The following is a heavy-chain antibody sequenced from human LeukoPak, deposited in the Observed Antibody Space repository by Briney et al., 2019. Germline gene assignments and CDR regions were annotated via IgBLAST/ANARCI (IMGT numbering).Heavy chain of an antibody. CDR2: IYYGGST. Sequence: SQTLSLTCTVSGGSISSGGYYWSWIRQHPGKGLEWIGYIYYGGSTYYNPSLKSRVTISVDTSKNQFSLKLSSVTAADTAVYYCARTPGTRKWNWHYFDYWGQGTLVTVSS. J-gene: IGHJ4*02. V-gene: IGHV4-31*03. D-gene: IGHD1-7*01. CDR1: GGSISSGGYY. CDR3: ARTPGTRKWNWHYFDY.